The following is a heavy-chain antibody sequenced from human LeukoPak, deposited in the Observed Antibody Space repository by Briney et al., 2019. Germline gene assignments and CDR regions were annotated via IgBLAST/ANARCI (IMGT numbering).Heavy chain of an antibody. Sequence: PGGSLRLSCAASGFTFSSYAMSWVRQAPGKGLEWVSAISGSGGSTYYADSVKGRFTISRDNSKNTLYLQMNSLRAEDTAVYYCATSPNPLYYYDSSGWTDYWGQETLVTVSS. CDR1: GFTFSSYA. J-gene: IGHJ4*02. D-gene: IGHD3-22*01. CDR2: ISGSGGST. V-gene: IGHV3-23*01. CDR3: ATSPNPLYYYDSSGWTDY.